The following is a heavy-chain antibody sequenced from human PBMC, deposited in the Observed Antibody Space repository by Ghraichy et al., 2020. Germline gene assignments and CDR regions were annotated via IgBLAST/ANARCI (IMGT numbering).Heavy chain of an antibody. J-gene: IGHJ3*01. CDR1: GGSISSGSFS. CDR2: IYHSGTT. D-gene: IGHD4-17*01. V-gene: IGHV4-30-2*01. Sequence: SETLSLTCAVSGGSISSGSFSWSWIRQPPGKGLEWIGYIYHSGTTYYNPSLKSRVTISLDDSKNQFSLKLNSVTAADTAVYYCARAPYDDDGFYDDGFDVWGQGIMFTVSS. CDR3: ARAPYDDDGFYDDGFDV.